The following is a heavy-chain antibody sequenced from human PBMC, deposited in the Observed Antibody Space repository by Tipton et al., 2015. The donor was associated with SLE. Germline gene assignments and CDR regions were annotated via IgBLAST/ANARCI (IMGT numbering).Heavy chain of an antibody. J-gene: IGHJ4*02. CDR1: GGSISSYY. CDR2: IYYSGST. CDR3: ARVHDWHFYFDY. D-gene: IGHD1-7*01. Sequence: TLSLTCTVSGGSISSYYWSWIRQPPGKGLEWIGYIYYSGSTNYNPSLKSRVTMSVDTSKNQFSLKLSSVTAADTALYYCARVHDWHFYFDYWGQGTLVTVSS. V-gene: IGHV4-59*12.